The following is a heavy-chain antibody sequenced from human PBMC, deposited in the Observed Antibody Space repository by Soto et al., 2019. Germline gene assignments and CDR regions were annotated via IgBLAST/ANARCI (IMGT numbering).Heavy chain of an antibody. D-gene: IGHD3-9*01. CDR2: IGPDGSAT. CDR3: SRDICGRTTGCVN. V-gene: IGHV3-7*01. CDR1: GFPFSLYL. J-gene: IGHJ4*02. Sequence: EVQLVESGGDLVQPGGSLRLSCAASGFPFSLYLMSWVRQAPGKGLEWVANIGPDGSATYYMGSVKGRFTISRDNAKSSLYLQMDSLRVEDTAIYYCSRDICGRTTGCVNWGQGTQVIVSS.